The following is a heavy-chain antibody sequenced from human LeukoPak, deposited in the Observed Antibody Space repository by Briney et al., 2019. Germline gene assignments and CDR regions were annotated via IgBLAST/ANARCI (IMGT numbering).Heavy chain of an antibody. V-gene: IGHV3-11*01. CDR3: AREVIAAAPFDY. J-gene: IGHJ4*02. D-gene: IGHD6-13*01. CDR1: GFTFSDYY. CDR2: ISSSGSTI. Sequence: EGSLRLSCAASGFTFSDYYMSWIRQAPGKGLEWVSYISSSGSTIYYADSVKGRFTISRDNAKNSLYLQMNSLRAEDAAVYYCAREVIAAAPFDYWGQGTLVTVSS.